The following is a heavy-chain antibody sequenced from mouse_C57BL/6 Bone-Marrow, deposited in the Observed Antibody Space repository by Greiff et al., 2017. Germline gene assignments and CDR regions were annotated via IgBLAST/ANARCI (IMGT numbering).Heavy chain of an antibody. CDR1: GYSFSSYW. CDR2: IYPGDGDT. V-gene: IGHV1-80*01. D-gene: IGHD2-1*01. Sequence: QVQLKQSGAELVKPGASVKISCKASGYSFSSYWMNWVKQRPGKGLEWIGQIYPGDGDTNYNGKFKGKATLTADKSSSTAYMQLSCLTSEDSAVYCCASLDYYGNYHYAMDYWGQGTSVTVSS. J-gene: IGHJ4*01. CDR3: ASLDYYGNYHYAMDY.